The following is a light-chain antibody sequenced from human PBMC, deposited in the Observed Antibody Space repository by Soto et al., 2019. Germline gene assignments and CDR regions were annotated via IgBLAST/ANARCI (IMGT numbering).Light chain of an antibody. CDR2: GAS. J-gene: IGKJ4*01. V-gene: IGKV3-20*01. CDR1: QSVCSSY. Sequence: EIVLTQSPGTLSLSPGERATLSCRASQSVCSSYLARYQQKPGQAPRLLIYGASSRATGIPDRFSGSGSGTDLTLTTSSLEHEDFAVYYCHQHGIQPATFGGGTKVEIK. CDR3: HQHGIQPAT.